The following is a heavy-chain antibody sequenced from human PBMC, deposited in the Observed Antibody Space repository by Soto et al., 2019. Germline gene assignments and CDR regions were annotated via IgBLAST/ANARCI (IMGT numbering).Heavy chain of an antibody. V-gene: IGHV4-59*08. J-gene: IGHJ6*03. CDR3: ARRGHDYYYYMDV. CDR2: IYYSGST. CDR1: GGSISSYY. Sequence: SETLSLTCTVSGGSISSYYWSWIRQPPGKGLEWIGYIYYSGSTNYNPSLKSRVTISVDTSKNQFSLKLSSVTAADTAVYYCARRGHDYYYYMDVWGKGTTVTVSS.